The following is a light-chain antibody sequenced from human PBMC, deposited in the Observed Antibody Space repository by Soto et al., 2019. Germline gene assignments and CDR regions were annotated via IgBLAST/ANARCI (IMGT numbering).Light chain of an antibody. Sequence: EILLTQSPGTLSLSPGERATLSCRASQSINNNYLAWYQQKRGQAPRLLIHGASSRATGIPDWFSGSGSGTDFTLTISRLEPEDFAVYYCQQYGGSPRTFGQGTKVEIK. CDR1: QSINNNY. CDR3: QQYGGSPRT. J-gene: IGKJ1*01. V-gene: IGKV3-20*01. CDR2: GAS.